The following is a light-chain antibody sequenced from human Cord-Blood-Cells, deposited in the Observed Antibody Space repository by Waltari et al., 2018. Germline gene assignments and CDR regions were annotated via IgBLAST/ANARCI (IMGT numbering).Light chain of an antibody. V-gene: IGKV3-20*01. CDR3: QQYCSSPYT. Sequence: EIVLTQSPGTLSLSPGARATLSCRARQSVSSSYLAWYQQKPGQAPRLLIYGASSRATGIPDRFSGSGSGTDFTHTISRLEPEDFAVYYCQQYCSSPYTFGQGTKLEIK. CDR1: QSVSSSY. J-gene: IGKJ2*01. CDR2: GAS.